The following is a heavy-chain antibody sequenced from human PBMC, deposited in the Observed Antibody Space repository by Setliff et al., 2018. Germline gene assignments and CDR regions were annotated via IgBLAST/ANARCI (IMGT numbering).Heavy chain of an antibody. CDR1: GESFSNNY. CDR3: ARAVDSTGYFPFWYFDL. D-gene: IGHD3-22*01. CDR2: SNHSGGT. J-gene: IGHJ2*01. Sequence: SETLSLTCSVYGESFSNNYRSWIRQPPGKGLEWIGESNHSGGTSYNPSLKSRLTMSVDTSKNQFPLNLTSVTAADTAIYFCARAVDSTGYFPFWYFDLWGRGTLVTVSS. V-gene: IGHV4-34*01.